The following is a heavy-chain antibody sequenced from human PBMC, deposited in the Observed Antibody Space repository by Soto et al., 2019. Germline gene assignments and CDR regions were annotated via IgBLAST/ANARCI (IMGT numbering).Heavy chain of an antibody. D-gene: IGHD3-10*01. V-gene: IGHV1-69*02. J-gene: IGHJ3*02. CDR2: ITPLLGIT. CDR1: GASFSSFT. Sequence: SVKVSFKSSGASFSSFTITWVRQAPGQGLEWMGRITPLLGITDNAQRFQGRVTITADKSTSTSYMELSGLRSEDTAVYFCASGPRGSLDIWAQGTMVTVSS. CDR3: ASGPRGSLDI.